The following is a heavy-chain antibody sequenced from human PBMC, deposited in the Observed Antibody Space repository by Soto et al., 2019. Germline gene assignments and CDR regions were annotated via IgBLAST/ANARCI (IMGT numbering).Heavy chain of an antibody. CDR2: INHSGST. Sequence: SETLSLTCAVYGGSFSDYFWTWIRQPPGKGLEWIGEINHSGSTNFNPSLKSRVAISANTSRNQFSLRVTSVTAADTAVYYCAGREFASSSFHYYYYAVDVWGQGTTVTVSS. D-gene: IGHD6-6*01. CDR3: AGREFASSSFHYYYYAVDV. J-gene: IGHJ6*02. V-gene: IGHV4-34*01. CDR1: GGSFSDYF.